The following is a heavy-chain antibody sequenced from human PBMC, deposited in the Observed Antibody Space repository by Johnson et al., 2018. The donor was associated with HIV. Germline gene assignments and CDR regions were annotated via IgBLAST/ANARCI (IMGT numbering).Heavy chain of an antibody. CDR1: GFTVSSNY. J-gene: IGHJ3*02. D-gene: IGHD6-13*01. V-gene: IGHV3-66*01. CDR2: IYSGGST. CDR3: TTDWLYSSSGGGAFDI. Sequence: VQLVESGGGLVQPGGSLRLSCAASGFTVSSNYMSWVRQAPGKGLEWVSVIYSGGSTYYADSVKGRFTISRDDSKNTLYLQMNSLKTEDTAVYYCTTDWLYSSSGGGAFDIWGQGTKVTVSS.